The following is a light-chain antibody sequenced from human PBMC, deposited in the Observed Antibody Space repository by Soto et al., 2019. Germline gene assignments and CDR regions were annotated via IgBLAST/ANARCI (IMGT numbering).Light chain of an antibody. CDR2: EVT. J-gene: IGLJ1*01. CDR3: NSFRVSHLYV. CDR1: STDVGGYNA. V-gene: IGLV2-14*01. Sequence: QSVLSQPASVSGSPGQTITISCTGTSTDVGGYNAVSWYQHHPGKAPKLIIYEVTHRPSGVSDRFSASKYGNTASLTISGLQAEDEAVYYCNSFRVSHLYVFGTGTKVTVL.